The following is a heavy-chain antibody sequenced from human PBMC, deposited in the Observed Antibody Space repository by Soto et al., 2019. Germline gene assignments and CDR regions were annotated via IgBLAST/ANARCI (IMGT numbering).Heavy chain of an antibody. CDR2: IYSGGST. Sequence: SGGSLRLSCAASGFTVSSNYMSWVRQAPGKGLEWVSVIYSGGSTYYADSVKGRSTISRDNSKNTLYLQMNSLRAEDTAVDYCARVLPKKNDDCFVPWGQVTLVTVSS. D-gene: IGHD2-2*01. J-gene: IGHJ5*02. V-gene: IGHV3-53*01. CDR3: ARVLPKKNDDCFVP. CDR1: GFTVSSNY.